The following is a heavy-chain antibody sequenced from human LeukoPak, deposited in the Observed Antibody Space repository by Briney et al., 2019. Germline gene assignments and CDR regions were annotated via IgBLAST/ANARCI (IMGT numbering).Heavy chain of an antibody. CDR2: INHSGST. CDR3: ARPSYYYGSGPYDY. J-gene: IGHJ4*02. D-gene: IGHD3-10*01. V-gene: IGHV4-34*01. Sequence: SETLSLTCAVYGGSFSGYYWSWIRQPPGKGLEWIGEINHSGSTNYNPSLKSRVTISVDTSKNQFSLKLSSVTAADTAVYYCARPSYYYGSGPYDYWGQGTLVTVSS. CDR1: GGSFSGYY.